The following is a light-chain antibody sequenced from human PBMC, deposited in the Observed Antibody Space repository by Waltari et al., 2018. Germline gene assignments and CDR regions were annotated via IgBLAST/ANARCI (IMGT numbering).Light chain of an antibody. CDR1: QPVLYSADNKNY. V-gene: IGKV4-1*01. CDR3: QRDYTTEPT. J-gene: IGKJ1*01. Sequence: DIVMTQSPDSLAVSLDARATLTCKSSQPVLYSADNKNYLAWYQQKPGQPPKLLIYWASTRDSCVPDRFSGSGCRSDFTLTISSLQPEDVAVYFCQRDYTTEPTFGQGTKV. CDR2: WAS.